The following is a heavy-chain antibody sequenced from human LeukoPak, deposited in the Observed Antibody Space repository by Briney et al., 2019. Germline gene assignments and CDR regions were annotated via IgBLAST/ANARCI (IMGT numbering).Heavy chain of an antibody. Sequence: GGSLRLSCAASGFTFSSYWMHWVRQAPGKGLVWVSHIKSDASTITYAESVKGRFTISRDNAKNTLYLQMNSLRAEDTAVYYCARPSGPAAFDIWGQGTMVTVSS. CDR3: ARPSGPAAFDI. J-gene: IGHJ3*02. V-gene: IGHV3-74*03. CDR1: GFTFSSYW. CDR2: IKSDASTI.